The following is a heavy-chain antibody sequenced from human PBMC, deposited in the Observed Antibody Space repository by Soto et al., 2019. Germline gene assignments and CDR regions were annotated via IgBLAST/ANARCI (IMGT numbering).Heavy chain of an antibody. Sequence: ASVKVSCRASGYTFTSYYIHWVRQAPGQGLEWMGIINPSGGSTSYAQKFQGRVTMTRDTSTSTVYMELSSLRSEDTAVYYCARDLAVALNYYYGMDVWGQGTTVTVSS. CDR1: GYTFTSYY. V-gene: IGHV1-46*01. J-gene: IGHJ6*02. CDR3: ARDLAVALNYYYGMDV. D-gene: IGHD6-19*01. CDR2: INPSGGST.